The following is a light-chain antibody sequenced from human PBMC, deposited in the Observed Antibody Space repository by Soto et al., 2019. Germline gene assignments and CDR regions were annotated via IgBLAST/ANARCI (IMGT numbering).Light chain of an antibody. J-gene: IGKJ3*01. CDR3: YHYTKSPTFT. CDR2: DAS. V-gene: IGKV3-20*01. CDR1: QSVGNNH. Sequence: EVVLTQSPGTLSLSAGERATLSCRASQSVGNNHLAWYQQKPGQAPRLLIYDASTRAAGIPDRFSGSGSGTDFTLTISRREPEDFGVDFCYHYTKSPTFTFGPGTTVD.